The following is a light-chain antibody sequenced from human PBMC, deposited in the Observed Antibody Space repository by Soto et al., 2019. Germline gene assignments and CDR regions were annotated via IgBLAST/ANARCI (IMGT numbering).Light chain of an antibody. CDR1: SSDVGGYNF. Sequence: QSALTQPASVSGSPGQSITISCTGTSSDVGGYNFVSWYQQHPGNAPKLIIYDVTSRPSGVSNRFSGSKSGNAASLTISGLQAEDEALYYCNSYTTSGAVVFGGVTKVTVL. V-gene: IGLV2-14*03. CDR2: DVT. J-gene: IGLJ3*02. CDR3: NSYTTSGAVV.